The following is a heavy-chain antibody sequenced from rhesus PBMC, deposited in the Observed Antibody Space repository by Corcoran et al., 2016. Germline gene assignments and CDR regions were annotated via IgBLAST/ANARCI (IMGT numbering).Heavy chain of an antibody. CDR3: AKDRGIQWVEDFDY. V-gene: IGHV3S5*01. Sequence: EVQLVESGGGLVQPGGSLRLSCAASGFTFSSYAMTWVRQAPGKGLEWVSYITNDGRRKYYANSVKGRFTISRDNSKNTLSLQMNSLRAEDTAVYYCAKDRGIQWVEDFDYWGQGVLVTVSS. CDR2: ITNDGRRK. J-gene: IGHJ4*01. D-gene: IGHD5-42*01. CDR1: GFTFSSYA.